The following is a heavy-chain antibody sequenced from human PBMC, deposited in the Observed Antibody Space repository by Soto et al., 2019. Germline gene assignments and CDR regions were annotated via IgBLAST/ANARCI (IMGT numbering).Heavy chain of an antibody. CDR1: GYSLTDNG. D-gene: IGHD3-16*02. CDR3: ARDSIAHRSADRSYYYYMDV. V-gene: IGHV1-8*01. Sequence: GASVKVSCKASGYSLTDNGITWVRQASGQGLEYVGWISPDSGKTDYAQKFQGRVTMTRDTSINTVYMELSSLRSEDTAVYYCARDSIAHRSADRSYYYYMDVWGKGTTVTVSS. J-gene: IGHJ6*03. CDR2: ISPDSGKT.